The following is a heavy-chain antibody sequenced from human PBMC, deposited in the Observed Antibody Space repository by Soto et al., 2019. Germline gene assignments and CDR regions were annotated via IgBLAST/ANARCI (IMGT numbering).Heavy chain of an antibody. Sequence: VKVSCKASGGTFSSYAISWVRQAPGQGLEWMGGIIPIFGTANYAQKSQGRVTITADESTSTAYMELSSLRSEDTAVYYCARDSDYDSSGPYYYYGMDVWGQGTTVTVSS. D-gene: IGHD3-22*01. V-gene: IGHV1-69*01. CDR1: GGTFSSYA. CDR3: ARDSDYDSSGPYYYYGMDV. J-gene: IGHJ6*02. CDR2: IIPIFGTA.